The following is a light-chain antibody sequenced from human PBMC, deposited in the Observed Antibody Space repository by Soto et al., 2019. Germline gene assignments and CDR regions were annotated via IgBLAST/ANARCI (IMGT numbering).Light chain of an antibody. CDR2: AAS. CDR1: QGVSDN. V-gene: IGKV1-6*01. CDR3: LQDFAYPLT. Sequence: AIQMTQSPSSLSASVGERVTITCLASQGVSDNVVWYQQKPGKAPRLLIYAASTLHSGVPSRFSGSQSATDFTLTISSLQPEDFANYYCLQDFAYPLTFGGGTKVEIK. J-gene: IGKJ4*01.